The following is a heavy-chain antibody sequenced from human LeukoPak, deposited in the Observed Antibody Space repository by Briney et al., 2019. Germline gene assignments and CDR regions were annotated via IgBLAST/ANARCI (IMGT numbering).Heavy chain of an antibody. CDR3: ARGFGFSRAFDY. Sequence: PSETLSLTCAVYGGSFSGYYWSWIRQPPGKGLEWIGEINHSGSTNYNPSLKSRVTISVDTSKNQFSLKLSSVTAADTAVYYCARGFGFSRAFDYWGQGTLVTVSS. CDR1: GGSFSGYY. CDR2: INHSGST. V-gene: IGHV4-34*01. D-gene: IGHD3-3*01. J-gene: IGHJ4*02.